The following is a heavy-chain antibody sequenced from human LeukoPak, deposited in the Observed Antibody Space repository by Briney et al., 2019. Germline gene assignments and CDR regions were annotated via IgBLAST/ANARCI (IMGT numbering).Heavy chain of an antibody. CDR2: ISAYNGNT. Sequence: GASVKVSCKASGYTFTSYGISWVRQAPGQGLEWMGWISAYNGNTNYAQKLQGRVTMTTDTSTSTAYMELRSLRSDGTGVYCCARDRGGAILDYWGQGTLVTVSS. CDR1: GYTFTSYG. V-gene: IGHV1-18*04. D-gene: IGHD4/OR15-4a*01. CDR3: ARDRGGAILDY. J-gene: IGHJ4*02.